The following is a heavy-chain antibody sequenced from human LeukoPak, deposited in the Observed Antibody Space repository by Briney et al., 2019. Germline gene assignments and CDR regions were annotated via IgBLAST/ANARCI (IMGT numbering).Heavy chain of an antibody. J-gene: IGHJ5*02. CDR1: GGSISSYY. D-gene: IGHD6-13*01. CDR2: IYYSGSA. Sequence: SETLSLTCTVSGGSISSYYWSWIRQPPGKGLEWIGYIYYSGSANYNPSLKSRVTISVDTSKNQFSLKLSSVTAADTAVYYCARSYSSSWLSGFRESSNWFDPWGQGTLVTVSS. CDR3: ARSYSSSWLSGFRESSNWFDP. V-gene: IGHV4-59*08.